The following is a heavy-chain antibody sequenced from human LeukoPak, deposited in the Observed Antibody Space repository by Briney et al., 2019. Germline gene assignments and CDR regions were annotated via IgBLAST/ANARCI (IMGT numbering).Heavy chain of an antibody. Sequence: GGSLRLSCAASGFTFSNYAMHWVRQAPGRGLEWAALISYNGVNKYYADSVKGRFTISRDNSKNTLYLQMSSLRAEDTAVYYCARGGDGYCDYWGQGTLVTVSS. CDR1: GFTFSNYA. J-gene: IGHJ4*02. V-gene: IGHV3-30-3*01. D-gene: IGHD3-22*01. CDR2: ISYNGVNK. CDR3: ARGGDGYCDY.